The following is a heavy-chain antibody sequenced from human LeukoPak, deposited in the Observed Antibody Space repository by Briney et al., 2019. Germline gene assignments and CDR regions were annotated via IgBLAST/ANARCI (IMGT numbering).Heavy chain of an antibody. V-gene: IGHV7-4-1*02. J-gene: IGHJ4*02. CDR3: ARDQRDGYNPFDY. D-gene: IGHD5-24*01. CDR2: INTNTGDP. CDR1: GYTFTSYA. Sequence: VASVKVSCKASGYTFTSYAMNWVRQAPGQGLEWMGLINTNTGDPTYAQGFTGRFVFSLDTSVSTAYLQISGLKAEDTAVYYCARDQRDGYNPFDYWGQGTLVTVSS.